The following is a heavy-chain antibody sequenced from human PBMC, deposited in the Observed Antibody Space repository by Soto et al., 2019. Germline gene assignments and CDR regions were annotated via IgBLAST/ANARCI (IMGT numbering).Heavy chain of an antibody. V-gene: IGHV4-4*07. Sequence: SETLSLTCTVSGAAISIYYWIWIRQPAGKGLEWIGRVFISGSTNYNPSLESRVTMSVDTSKNQFSLRLSSVTAADTAVYYCASALLDFGDYYFHYWGQGALVTVSS. D-gene: IGHD4-17*01. CDR2: VFISGST. CDR3: ASALLDFGDYYFHY. J-gene: IGHJ4*02. CDR1: GAAISIYY.